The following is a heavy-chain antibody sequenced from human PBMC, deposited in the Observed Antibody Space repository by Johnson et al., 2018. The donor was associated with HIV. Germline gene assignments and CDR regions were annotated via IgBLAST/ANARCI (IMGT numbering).Heavy chain of an antibody. V-gene: IGHV3-20*04. CDR2: ITWHGGST. CDR3: ARNEYSNYGGRDAFDI. CDR1: GFTFSSYA. D-gene: IGHD4-11*01. Sequence: VQLVESGGGLVQPGGSLRLSCAASGFTFSSYAMSWVRPAPGKGLEWVSGITWHGGSTGYADSVKGRFTISRDNAKNSLYLQMNGLRAEDTAVYYCARNEYSNYGGRDAFDIWGQGTMVTVPS. J-gene: IGHJ3*02.